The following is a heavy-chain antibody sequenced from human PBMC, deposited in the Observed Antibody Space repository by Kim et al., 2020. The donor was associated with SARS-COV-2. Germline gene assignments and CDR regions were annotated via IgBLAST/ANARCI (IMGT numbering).Heavy chain of an antibody. D-gene: IGHD6-13*01. Sequence: GGSLRLSCAASGFTFSSYWMHWVRQAPGKGLVWVSRINSDGSSTSYADSVKGRFTISRDNAKNTLYLQMNSLRAEDTAVYYCAREGSSWYYFDYWGQGTLVTVSS. V-gene: IGHV3-74*01. CDR2: INSDGSST. CDR1: GFTFSSYW. J-gene: IGHJ4*02. CDR3: AREGSSWYYFDY.